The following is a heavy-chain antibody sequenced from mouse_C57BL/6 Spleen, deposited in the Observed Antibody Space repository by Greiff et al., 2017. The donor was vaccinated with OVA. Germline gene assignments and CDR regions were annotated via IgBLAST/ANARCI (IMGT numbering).Heavy chain of an antibody. CDR2: IWSDGST. CDR3: ARHENGYDLYYAMDY. V-gene: IGHV2-6-1*01. J-gene: IGHJ4*01. D-gene: IGHD2-2*01. Sequence: VQLKESGPGLVAPSQSLSITCTVSGFSLTSYGVHWVRQPPGKGLEWLVVIWSDGSTTYNSALKSRLSISKDNSKSQVFLKMNSLQTDDTAMYYCARHENGYDLYYAMDYWGQGTSVTVSS. CDR1: GFSLTSYG.